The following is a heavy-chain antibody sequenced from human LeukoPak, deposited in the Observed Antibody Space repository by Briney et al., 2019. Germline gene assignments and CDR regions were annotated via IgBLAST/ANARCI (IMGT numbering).Heavy chain of an antibody. Sequence: PSETLSFTCAVYGGSFSGYYWSWIRQPPGKGLEWIGEINHSGSTNYNPSLKSRVTISVDTSKNQFSLKLSFVTAADTAVYYCARGKLVLRYFDWLGPNGFDYWGQGTLVTVSS. V-gene: IGHV4-34*01. CDR2: INHSGST. CDR3: ARGKLVLRYFDWLGPNGFDY. CDR1: GGSFSGYY. D-gene: IGHD3-9*01. J-gene: IGHJ4*02.